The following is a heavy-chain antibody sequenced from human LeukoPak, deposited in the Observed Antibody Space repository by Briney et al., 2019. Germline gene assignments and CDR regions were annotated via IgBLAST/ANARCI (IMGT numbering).Heavy chain of an antibody. J-gene: IGHJ6*02. CDR2: ISAYNGNT. D-gene: IGHD3-3*01. Sequence: GVSVKVSCKASGYTFTSYGISWVRQAPGQGLEWMGWISAYNGNTNYAQKLQGRVTMTTDTSTSTAYMELRSLRSDDTAVYYCARDNDFWTYYYYGMDVWGQGTTVTVSS. V-gene: IGHV1-18*01. CDR3: ARDNDFWTYYYYGMDV. CDR1: GYTFTSYG.